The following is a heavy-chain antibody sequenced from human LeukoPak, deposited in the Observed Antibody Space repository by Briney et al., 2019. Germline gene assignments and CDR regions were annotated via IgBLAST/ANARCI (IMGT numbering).Heavy chain of an antibody. D-gene: IGHD3-22*01. CDR2: IYSGDST. Sequence: QAGGSLRLSCAASGFTVSSNYMSWVRQAPGKGLEWVSVIYSGDSTYYADSVKGRFTISRDNSKNTLYLQMNSLRAEDTAVYYCARDKYYESTGYYYSDYWGQGTLVTVSS. J-gene: IGHJ4*02. CDR3: ARDKYYESTGYYYSDY. V-gene: IGHV3-66*01. CDR1: GFTVSSNY.